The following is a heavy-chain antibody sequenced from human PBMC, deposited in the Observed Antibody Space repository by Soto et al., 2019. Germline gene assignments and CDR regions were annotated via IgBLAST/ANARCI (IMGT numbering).Heavy chain of an antibody. CDR3: AKGDDFWSGYQHPAEYFQY. V-gene: IGHV3-23*01. CDR1: GFTFSSYA. J-gene: IGHJ1*01. CDR2: ISGNGGST. Sequence: EVQLLESGGGLVQPGGSLRLSCAASGFTFSSYAMSWVRQAPGKGLEWVSAISGNGGSTYYADSVKGRFTISRDNSKNMLYLQMNSLRAEDTAVYYCAKGDDFWSGYQHPAEYFQYWGQGTLVTVSS. D-gene: IGHD3-3*01.